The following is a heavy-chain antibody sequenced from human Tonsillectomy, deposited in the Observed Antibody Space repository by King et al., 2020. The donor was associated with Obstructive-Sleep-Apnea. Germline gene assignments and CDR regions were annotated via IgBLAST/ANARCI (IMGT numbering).Heavy chain of an antibody. CDR1: GFIFSDYA. D-gene: IGHD3-10*01. CDR2: VVASGITT. Sequence: VQLVESGGGLVQPGGSLRLSCTASGFIFSDYAMSWVRQAPGKGLEWVSAVVASGITTYYADSVKGRFTFSRDNTKNTLYLQMNSLRAEDTAIFYCARMFRQFGESWGFDPWGQGTLVTVSS. V-gene: IGHV3-23*04. CDR3: ARMFRQFGESWGFDP. J-gene: IGHJ5*02.